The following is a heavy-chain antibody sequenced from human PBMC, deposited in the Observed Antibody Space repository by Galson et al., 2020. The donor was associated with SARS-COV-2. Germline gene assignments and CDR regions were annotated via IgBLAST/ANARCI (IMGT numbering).Heavy chain of an antibody. V-gene: IGHV1-18*01. Sequence: ATVKVSCKASGYTFTSYGISWVRQAPGQGLEWMGWISAYNGNTNYAQKLQGRVTMTTDTSTSTAYMELWSLRSDDTAVYYCARDDYYDSSGLPNYWGQGTLVTVSS. D-gene: IGHD3-22*01. CDR1: GYTFTSYG. CDR3: ARDDYYDSSGLPNY. CDR2: ISAYNGNT. J-gene: IGHJ4*02.